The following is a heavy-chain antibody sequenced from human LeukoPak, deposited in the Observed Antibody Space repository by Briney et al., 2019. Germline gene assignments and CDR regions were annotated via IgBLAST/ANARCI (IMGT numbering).Heavy chain of an antibody. Sequence: PGGSLRLSRAASGFTSSSYSMNWVRQAPGKGLEWVSYISSSSSTIYYADSVKGRFTISRDNAKNSLYLQMNSLRAEDTAVYFCARGAGDGRHAFDIWGQGTMVTVSS. CDR1: GFTSSSYS. CDR2: ISSSSSTI. CDR3: ARGAGDGRHAFDI. V-gene: IGHV3-48*01. D-gene: IGHD7-27*01. J-gene: IGHJ3*02.